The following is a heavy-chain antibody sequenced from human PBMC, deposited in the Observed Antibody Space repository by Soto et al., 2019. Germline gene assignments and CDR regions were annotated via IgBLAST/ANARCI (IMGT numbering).Heavy chain of an antibody. CDR1: GYTFTSYY. D-gene: IGHD6-13*01. J-gene: IGHJ4*02. Sequence: ASVKVSCKASGYTFTSYYMHWVRQAPGQGLEWMGIINPSGGSTSYAQKFQGRVTMTRDTSTSTVYMELSSRRSEDTAVYYCARGGFIAVAGTLYYFDYWGQGTLVTVSS. V-gene: IGHV1-46*01. CDR3: ARGGFIAVAGTLYYFDY. CDR2: INPSGGST.